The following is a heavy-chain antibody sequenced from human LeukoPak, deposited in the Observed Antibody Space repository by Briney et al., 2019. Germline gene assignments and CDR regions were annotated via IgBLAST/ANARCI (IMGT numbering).Heavy chain of an antibody. CDR2: IYENDEK. V-gene: IGHV2-5*01. CDR3: AHRHRGVASDI. Sequence: SGPTLVNATQTLTLTCTFSWFSFGTGGVGVGWIRQPPGGALEWLGTIYENDEKLYSSSLQNRLSITKDTSKNQVVLTMANMGPVDTATYYCAHRHRGVASDIWGQGKMVTVSS. D-gene: IGHD2-15*01. CDR1: WFSFGTGGVG. J-gene: IGHJ3*02.